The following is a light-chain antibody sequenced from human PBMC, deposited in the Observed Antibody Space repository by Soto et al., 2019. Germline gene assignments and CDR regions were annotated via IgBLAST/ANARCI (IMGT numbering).Light chain of an antibody. Sequence: QSALTQPASVSGSPGQSITISCTGTSSDVGGYNYVSWYQQHPGKAPKLMIYDVSNRPSGVSNRFSVSTSGNTASLTISGLQAEDAADYYCCSYTSSSTLVVIGGGTKPTVL. J-gene: IGLJ2*01. V-gene: IGLV2-14*01. CDR1: SSDVGGYNY. CDR3: CSYTSSSTLVV. CDR2: DVS.